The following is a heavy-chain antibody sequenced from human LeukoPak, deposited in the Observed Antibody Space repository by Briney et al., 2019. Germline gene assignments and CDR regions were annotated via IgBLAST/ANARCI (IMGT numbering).Heavy chain of an antibody. CDR2: IYYSGST. D-gene: IGHD2-15*01. CDR1: GGSISSSSYY. Sequence: PSETLSLTCTVSGGSISSSSYYWGWIRQPPGKGLEWIGSIYYSGSTYYNPSLKSRVTISVDTSKNQFSLKLSSVTAADTAVYYCARHPLVVAATRFDYWGQGTLVTVSS. J-gene: IGHJ4*02. V-gene: IGHV4-39*01. CDR3: ARHPLVVAATRFDY.